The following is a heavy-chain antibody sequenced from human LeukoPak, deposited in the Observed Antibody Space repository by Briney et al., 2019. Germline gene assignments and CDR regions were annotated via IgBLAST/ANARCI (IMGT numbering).Heavy chain of an antibody. Sequence: GGSLRLSCAASGFTFSSYGMHWVRQAPGKGLEWVAFIRYDGSNKYYADSVKGRFTISRDNSKNTLYLQMNSLGAEDTAVYYCAKDRRRFTTGLYYFDYWGQGTLVTVSS. CDR2: IRYDGSNK. CDR3: AKDRRRFTTGLYYFDY. D-gene: IGHD1-1*01. CDR1: GFTFSSYG. V-gene: IGHV3-30*02. J-gene: IGHJ4*02.